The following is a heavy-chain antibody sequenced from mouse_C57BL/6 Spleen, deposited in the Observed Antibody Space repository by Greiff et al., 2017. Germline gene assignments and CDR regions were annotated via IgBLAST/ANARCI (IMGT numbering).Heavy chain of an antibody. CDR3: TSRDSSGADWFAY. J-gene: IGHJ3*01. D-gene: IGHD3-2*02. V-gene: IGHV6-6*01. Sequence: EVMLVESGGGLVQPGGSMKLSCAASGFTFSDAWMDWVRQSPEKGLEWVAEIRNKANNHATYYAESVKGRFTISRDDSKSSVYLQMNSLRAEDTGIYYCTSRDSSGADWFAYWGQGTLVTVSA. CDR2: IRNKANNHAT. CDR1: GFTFSDAW.